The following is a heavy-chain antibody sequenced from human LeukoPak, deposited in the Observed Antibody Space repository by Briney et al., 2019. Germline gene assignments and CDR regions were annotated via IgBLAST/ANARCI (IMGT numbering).Heavy chain of an antibody. J-gene: IGHJ5*02. V-gene: IGHV4-4*07. CDR1: GVSISSYY. CDR3: ARDLEYCSGGSCGNWFDP. CDR2: IYTSGST. D-gene: IGHD2-15*01. Sequence: SETLSLTCNVFGVSISSYYWSWIRQPAGKGLGWIGRIYTSGSTNYNPSLKSRVTISVDTSKNQFSLKLSSVTAADTAVYYCARDLEYCSGGSCGNWFDPWGQGTLVTVSS.